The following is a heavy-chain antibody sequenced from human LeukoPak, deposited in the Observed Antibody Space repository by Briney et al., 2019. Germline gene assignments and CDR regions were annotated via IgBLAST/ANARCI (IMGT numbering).Heavy chain of an antibody. D-gene: IGHD3-22*01. Sequence: PGGSLRLSCAASGFIFSSYWMSWVRQAPGKGLEWVANIKQDGSEKYYVDSVKGRFTISRDNAKNSLYLQMNSLRAEDTAVYYCARVKSIGDDDSSGYRPHDYWGQGTLVTVSS. J-gene: IGHJ4*02. CDR2: IKQDGSEK. V-gene: IGHV3-7*01. CDR3: ARVKSIGDDDSSGYRPHDY. CDR1: GFIFSSYW.